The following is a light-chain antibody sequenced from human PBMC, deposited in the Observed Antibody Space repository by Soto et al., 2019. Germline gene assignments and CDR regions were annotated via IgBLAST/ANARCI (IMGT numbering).Light chain of an antibody. V-gene: IGLV6-57*04. CDR1: SGSIASNY. J-gene: IGLJ2*01. CDR3: QSYDSSNHRVV. CDR2: EDN. Sequence: NFMLTQPHSVSESPGKTVTISCTRSSGSIASNYVQWYQQRPGSAPTTVIYEDNQRPSGVPDRFSGSIDSSSNSASLTISGLKTEDEADCYGQSYDSSNHRVVFGGGTTLTVL.